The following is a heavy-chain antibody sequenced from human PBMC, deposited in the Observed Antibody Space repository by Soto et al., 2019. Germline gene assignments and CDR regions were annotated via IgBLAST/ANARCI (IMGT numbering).Heavy chain of an antibody. Sequence: QVQVVESRGDLVKPGGSLRLSCAASGFSFSNSYMSWIRQAPGKGLEWISYISPDGDNIHYADSVKGRFTISRDNAKNSLFLQMDTLRAEDTAVYYCVRETAWYFDLWGRGTLVSVSS. J-gene: IGHJ2*01. CDR1: GFSFSNSY. V-gene: IGHV3-11*01. CDR2: ISPDGDNI. CDR3: VRETAWYFDL.